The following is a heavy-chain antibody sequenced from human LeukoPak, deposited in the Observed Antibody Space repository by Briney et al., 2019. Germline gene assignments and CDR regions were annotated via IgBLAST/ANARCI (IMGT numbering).Heavy chain of an antibody. J-gene: IGHJ4*02. CDR3: ARVPIRWLQFDY. D-gene: IGHD5-24*01. CDR1: GFTFSSYW. Sequence: GGSLRLSCGASGFTFSSYWMSWVRQAPGKGLEWVANIKQDGSEKYYVDSVKGRFTISRDNAKNSLYLQMNSLRAEDTAVYYCARVPIRWLQFDYWGQGTLVTVSS. V-gene: IGHV3-7*01. CDR2: IKQDGSEK.